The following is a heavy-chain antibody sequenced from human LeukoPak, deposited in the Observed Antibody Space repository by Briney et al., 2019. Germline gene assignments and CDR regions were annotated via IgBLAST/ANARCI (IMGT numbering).Heavy chain of an antibody. V-gene: IGHV3-7*03. CDR2: INHNGDVN. CDR3: ARGGGLDV. Sequence: PGGSLGLSCVASGFPFGSYWRNWARRAPGRGLEWVASINHNGDVNYYVDSVKGRITISRDNAKNSLYLQMSNLRAEDTAVYFCARGGGLDVWGQGATVTVSS. D-gene: IGHD3-16*01. J-gene: IGHJ6*02. CDR1: GFPFGSYW.